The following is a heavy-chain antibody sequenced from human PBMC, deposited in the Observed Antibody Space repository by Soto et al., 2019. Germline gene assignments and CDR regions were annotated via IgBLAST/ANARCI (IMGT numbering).Heavy chain of an antibody. D-gene: IGHD6-13*01. J-gene: IGHJ6*02. CDR1: GGSISSSSYY. V-gene: IGHV4-39*01. CDR3: ARQKQQLVTFYYYYGMDV. Sequence: SETLSLTCTVSGGSISSSSYYWGWIRQPPGKGLEWIGSVYYSGSTYYNPSLKSRVTISVDTSKNQFSLKLSSVTAADTALYYCARQKQQLVTFYYYYGMDVWGQGTTVTVS. CDR2: VYYSGST.